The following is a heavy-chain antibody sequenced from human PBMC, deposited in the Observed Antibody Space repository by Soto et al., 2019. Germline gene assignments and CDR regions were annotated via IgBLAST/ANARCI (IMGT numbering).Heavy chain of an antibody. CDR1: GFTFSGSA. V-gene: IGHV3-73*01. Sequence: GGSLRLSCAASGFTFSGSAMHWVRQASGKGLEWVGRIRSKANSYATAYAASVKGRFTISRDDSKNTLYLQMNSLRAEDTAVYYCARGQARTPSGMDVWGQGTTVTVSS. CDR3: ARGQARTPSGMDV. D-gene: IGHD6-6*01. J-gene: IGHJ6*02. CDR2: IRSKANSYAT.